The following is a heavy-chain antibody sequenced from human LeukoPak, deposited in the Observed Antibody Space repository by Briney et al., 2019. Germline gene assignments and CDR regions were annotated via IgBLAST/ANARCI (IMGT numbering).Heavy chain of an antibody. D-gene: IGHD4-17*01. CDR2: IIPILGIA. V-gene: IGHV1-69*04. J-gene: IGHJ4*02. CDR3: ARQAHGFYGDYADLDY. Sequence: RASVKVSCKASGGTFSSYAISWVRQAPGQGLEWMGRIIPILGIANYAQKFQGRVTITADKSTSTAYMELSSLRSEDAAVYYCARQAHGFYGDYADLDYWGQGTLVTVSS. CDR1: GGTFSSYA.